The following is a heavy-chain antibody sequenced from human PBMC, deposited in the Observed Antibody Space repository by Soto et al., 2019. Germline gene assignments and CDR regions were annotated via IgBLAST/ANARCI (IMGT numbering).Heavy chain of an antibody. CDR1: GGSISSYD. V-gene: IGHV4-59*01. CDR3: ARAGPFYGSGSYYANNWFDP. D-gene: IGHD3-10*01. J-gene: IGHJ5*02. Sequence: PXGTLALTFTVSGGSISSYDWSGIRQPPGKGLEWIGYIYYSVSTNYNPSLKSRVTISVDTSKNQFSLKLSSVTAADTAVYYCARAGPFYGSGSYYANNWFDPWGQGTLVTVPS. CDR2: IYYSVST.